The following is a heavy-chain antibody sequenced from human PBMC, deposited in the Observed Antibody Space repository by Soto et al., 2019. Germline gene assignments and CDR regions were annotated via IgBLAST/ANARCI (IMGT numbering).Heavy chain of an antibody. V-gene: IGHV3-23*01. CDR1: GFTFSSYA. CDR2: ITDSGGDT. D-gene: IGHD3-10*01. J-gene: IGHJ3*01. CDR3: VRVRLSGPPAGKVYDF. Sequence: PGGSLRLSCAASGFTFSSYAMSWVRQAPGKGLEWVSAITDSGGDTYHADSVKGRFTISRDNTKNTLYLQMNSLKTEDTAIYYCVRVRLSGPPAGKVYDFWGQGTMVTVSS.